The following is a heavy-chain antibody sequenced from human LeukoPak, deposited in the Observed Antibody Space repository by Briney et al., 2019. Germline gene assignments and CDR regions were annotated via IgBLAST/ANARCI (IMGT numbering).Heavy chain of an antibody. CDR1: GYTFTSYD. CDR3: ARASRAVRTYYGMDV. D-gene: IGHD3-10*01. CDR2: MNPNSGNT. Sequence: ASVKVSCKASGYTFTSYDINWVRQATGQGLEWMGWMNPNSGNTGHAQKFQGRVTMTRNTSISTAYMELSSLRSEDTAVYYCARASRAVRTYYGMDVWGQGTTVTVSS. J-gene: IGHJ6*02. V-gene: IGHV1-8*01.